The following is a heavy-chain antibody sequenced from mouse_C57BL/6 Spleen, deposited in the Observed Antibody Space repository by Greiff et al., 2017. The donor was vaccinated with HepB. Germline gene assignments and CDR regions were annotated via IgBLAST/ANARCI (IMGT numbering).Heavy chain of an antibody. CDR1: GFTFSDYG. J-gene: IGHJ3*01. D-gene: IGHD2-3*01. CDR3: AARWN. Sequence: EVKLMESGGGLVKPGGCLKLSCAASGFTFSDYGMHWVRQAPEKGLEWVAYISSGSSTIYYADTVKGRFTISRDNAKNTLFLQMTSLRSEDTAMYYCAARWNWGQGTLVTVSA. V-gene: IGHV5-17*01. CDR2: ISSGSSTI.